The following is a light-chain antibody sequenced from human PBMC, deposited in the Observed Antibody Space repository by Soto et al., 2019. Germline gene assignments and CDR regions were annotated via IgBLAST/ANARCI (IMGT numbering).Light chain of an antibody. CDR3: KQYNDWPPWT. CDR1: QSVSTN. CDR2: GAS. J-gene: IGKJ1*01. V-gene: IGKV3D-15*01. Sequence: EVVLTQSPATLSLSPGERASLSCRASQSVSTNLAWYQQKPGQAPSLLIYGASTRATGIPARFSGSGSATEFTLTISSLQSEDFAVYYCKQYNDWPPWTFGQGTKVEIK.